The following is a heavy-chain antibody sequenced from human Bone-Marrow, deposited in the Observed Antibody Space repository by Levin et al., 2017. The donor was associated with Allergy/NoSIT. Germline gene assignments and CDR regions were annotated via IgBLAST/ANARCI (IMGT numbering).Heavy chain of an antibody. V-gene: IGHV3-23*01. CDR1: FFLFLLSS. D-gene: IGHD3-10*01. J-gene: IGHJ6*02. CDR3: AKVGRANTMVRGADDVRYYYYDDGMDV. CDR2: ISGSGGST. Sequence: SGGFLSLSFFFSFFLFLLSSLSWVRQAPGKGLEWVSAISGSGGSTYYADSVKGRFTLSLSHSKNTLYLQMNSLRAEDTAVYYCAKVGRANTMVRGADDVRYYYYDDGMDVWGQGTTVTVSS.